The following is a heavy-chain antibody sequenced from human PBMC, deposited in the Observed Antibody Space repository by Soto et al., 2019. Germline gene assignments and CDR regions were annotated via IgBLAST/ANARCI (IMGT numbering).Heavy chain of an antibody. CDR3: VKVRGSGKFPQFCY. CDR1: GDSVSSGGFY. Sequence: ASETLSLTCTVSGDSVSSGGFYWSWIRQPPGKGLEWIGYIYYAGSTIYNPSLKSRVTVSMDTSKNQFSLKLNSVTAADTAVYYCVKVRGSGKFPQFCYLGQGTLVTVSA. J-gene: IGHJ4*02. D-gene: IGHD3-10*01. CDR2: IYYAGST. V-gene: IGHV4-61*08.